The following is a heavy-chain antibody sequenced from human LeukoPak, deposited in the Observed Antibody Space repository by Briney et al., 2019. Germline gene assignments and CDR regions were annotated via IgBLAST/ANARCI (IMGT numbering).Heavy chain of an antibody. V-gene: IGHV4-59*01. Sequence: SETLSLTCTVSGGSISYYLSSIRQPPGKGLEWIGYIYYSESTHYNPSPTSRVTISVDTSNNQFSLKLSSRTAADTVVYYCARATSDGSGYYYFDSWGQGTLVTVSS. CDR1: GGSISYY. J-gene: IGHJ4*02. CDR3: ARATSDGSGYYYFDS. CDR2: IYYSEST. D-gene: IGHD3-22*01.